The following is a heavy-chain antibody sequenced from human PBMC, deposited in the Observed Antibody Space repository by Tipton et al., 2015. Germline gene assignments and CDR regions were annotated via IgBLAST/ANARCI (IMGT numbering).Heavy chain of an antibody. V-gene: IGHV4-38-2*01. Sequence: TLSLTCAVSAYSISSDYYWGWIRQPPGKGLEWIGSISHSGNTYYNPSLKSRVTISLDTSKNQFSLKLNSVTAADTAVYYCARGFLLWFGMTDYWGQGTLVTVSS. CDR2: ISHSGNT. CDR1: AYSISSDYY. J-gene: IGHJ4*02. CDR3: ARGFLLWFGMTDY. D-gene: IGHD3-10*01.